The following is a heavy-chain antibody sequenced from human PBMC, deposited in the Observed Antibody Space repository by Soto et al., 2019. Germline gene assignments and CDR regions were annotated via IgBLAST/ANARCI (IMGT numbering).Heavy chain of an antibody. Sequence: ASVKVSCKASGYTFTGYYMHWVRQAPGQGLEWMGWINPNSGGTNYAQKFQGWVTMTRDTSISTAYMELSRLRSDDTAVYYCARFVGTAAGTSHWFDPWGQGTLVTVSS. J-gene: IGHJ5*02. D-gene: IGHD6-13*01. CDR2: INPNSGGT. V-gene: IGHV1-2*04. CDR3: ARFVGTAAGTSHWFDP. CDR1: GYTFTGYY.